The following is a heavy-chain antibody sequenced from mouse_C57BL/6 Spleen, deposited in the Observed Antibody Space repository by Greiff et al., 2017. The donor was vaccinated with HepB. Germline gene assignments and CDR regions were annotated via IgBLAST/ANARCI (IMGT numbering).Heavy chain of an antibody. CDR1: GYTFTSYW. Sequence: QVQLKQPGAELVKPGASVKVSCKASGYTFTSYWMHWVKQRPGQGLEWIGRIHPSDSDTNYNQKFKGKATLTVDKSSSTAYMQLSSLTSEDSAVYYCAIWRGYYYAMDYWGQGTSVTVSS. J-gene: IGHJ4*01. CDR3: AIWRGYYYAMDY. CDR2: IHPSDSDT. V-gene: IGHV1-74*01.